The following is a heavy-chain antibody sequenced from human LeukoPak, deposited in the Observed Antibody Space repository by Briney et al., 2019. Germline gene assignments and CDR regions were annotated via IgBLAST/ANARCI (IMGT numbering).Heavy chain of an antibody. J-gene: IGHJ4*02. Sequence: GRSLRLSCAASGFTFSSHWMSWVRQAPGKGLEWVANIKQDGTEKSYVDSVKGRFTISRDNVRNSLSLQMNSLRGEDTAVYYCARGRVAEGGTAFDYWGQGTLVTVSS. D-gene: IGHD6-13*01. V-gene: IGHV3-7*05. CDR1: GFTFSSHW. CDR2: IKQDGTEK. CDR3: ARGRVAEGGTAFDY.